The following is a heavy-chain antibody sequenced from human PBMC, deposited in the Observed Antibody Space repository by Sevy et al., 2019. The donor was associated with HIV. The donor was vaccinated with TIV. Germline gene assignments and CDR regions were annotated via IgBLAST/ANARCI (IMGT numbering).Heavy chain of an antibody. CDR2: ISSTGGRT. CDR3: VKDAGGPAAMVRGVSALDI. J-gene: IGHJ3*02. CDR1: GFTFSSYA. Sequence: GGSLRLSCAASGFTFSSYAMHWVRQAPGKGLEYVSAISSTGGRTYYADSVKGRFTISRDNSKNTLYLQMSSLRAEDTAVYYCVKDAGGPAAMVRGVSALDIWGQGTMVTVS. V-gene: IGHV3-64D*06. D-gene: IGHD3-10*01.